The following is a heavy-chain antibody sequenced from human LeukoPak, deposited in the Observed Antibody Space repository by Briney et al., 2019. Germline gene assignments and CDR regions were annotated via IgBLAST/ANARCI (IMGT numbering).Heavy chain of an antibody. CDR3: ARTYDSSGHDAFDI. D-gene: IGHD3-22*01. CDR2: INPNSGGT. CDR1: GYTFTGYY. J-gene: IGHJ3*02. V-gene: IGHV1-2*04. Sequence: ASVKVSCKASGYTFTGYYMHWVRQAPGQGLEWMGWINPNSGGTNYAQKFQGWVTMTRDTSISTAYMELSRLRSDDTAVYYCARTYDSSGHDAFDIWGQGTMVTVSS.